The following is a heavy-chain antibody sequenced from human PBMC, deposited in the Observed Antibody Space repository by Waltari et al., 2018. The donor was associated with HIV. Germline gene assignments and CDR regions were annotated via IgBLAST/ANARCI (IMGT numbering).Heavy chain of an antibody. J-gene: IGHJ4*02. D-gene: IGHD4-17*01. CDR3: ARLFYHDYGGNSVPTAFDY. CDR1: GYSFTSYW. V-gene: IGHV5-51*01. CDR2: IYPGDPDT. Sequence: EVQLVQSGAEVKKPGESLKISCKGSGYSFTSYWIGWVRQMPGKGLEWMGIIYPGDPDTRYSPSFQGQVTISADKSISTAYLQWSSLKASDTAMYYCARLFYHDYGGNSVPTAFDYWGQGTLVTVSS.